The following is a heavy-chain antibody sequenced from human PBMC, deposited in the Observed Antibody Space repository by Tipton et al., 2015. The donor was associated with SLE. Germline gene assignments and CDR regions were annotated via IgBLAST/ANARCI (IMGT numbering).Heavy chain of an antibody. CDR1: GYSFTSYW. CDR2: IYPGDFDT. D-gene: IGHD3-9*01. Sequence: QLVQSGAEVKKPGESLKISCKGSGYSFTSYWIGWVRQMPGKGLEWMGIIYPGDFDTRYSPSFQGQVTISADKSISTAYLQWTSLKASDTAMYYCATYNYDIEKGYWFDPWGQGTLVTVSS. V-gene: IGHV5-51*03. CDR3: ATYNYDIEKGYWFDP. J-gene: IGHJ5*02.